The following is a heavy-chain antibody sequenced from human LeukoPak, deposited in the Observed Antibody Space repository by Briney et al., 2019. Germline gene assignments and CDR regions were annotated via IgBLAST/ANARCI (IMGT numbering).Heavy chain of an antibody. J-gene: IGHJ4*02. CDR2: INWKSDKI. CDR1: GYSFDEYA. D-gene: IGHD2-2*01. Sequence: GGSLRLSCVGSGYSFDEYAMHWVRQAPGKGLEWVSGINWKSDKIGYADSVKGRFTISRDNSRNSLYLQMNSLRVEDTALYYCAKDRYCTSSSCLIDYWGQGTMVTVSS. V-gene: IGHV3-9*01. CDR3: AKDRYCTSSSCLIDY.